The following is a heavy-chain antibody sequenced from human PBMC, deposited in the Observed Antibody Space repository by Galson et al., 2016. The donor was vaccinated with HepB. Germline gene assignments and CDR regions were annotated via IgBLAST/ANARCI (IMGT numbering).Heavy chain of an antibody. CDR1: GGSISRYY. V-gene: IGHV4-4*08. CDR2: ITDNGST. Sequence: SETLSLTCSVSGGSISRYYWSWIRQPPGKGLEWIAYITDNGSTEYNPSLKSRVTISVDTSRKQFSPKLSSVTAADTAVYYCARGSLYSSGWYISVYFDYWGQGTLVTVSS. D-gene: IGHD6-19*01. CDR3: ARGSLYSSGWYISVYFDY. J-gene: IGHJ4*02.